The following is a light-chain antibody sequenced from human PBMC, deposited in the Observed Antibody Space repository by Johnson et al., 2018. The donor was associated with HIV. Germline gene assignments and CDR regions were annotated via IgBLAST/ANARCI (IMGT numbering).Light chain of an antibody. J-gene: IGLJ1*01. CDR3: GTWDSSLSAYV. CDR1: SSNIGSNT. V-gene: IGLV1-51*02. Sequence: QSVLTQPPSASATPGQRVTISCSGSSSNIGSNTVNWYQQLPGTAPKLLIYENNKRPSGIPDRFSGSKSGTSATLGITGLQTGDEADYYCGTWDSSLSAYVIGTGTKFTVL. CDR2: ENN.